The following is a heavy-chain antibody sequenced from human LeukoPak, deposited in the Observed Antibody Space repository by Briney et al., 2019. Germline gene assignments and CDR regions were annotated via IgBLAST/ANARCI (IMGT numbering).Heavy chain of an antibody. CDR2: IYSGGDT. Sequence: AGGSLRLSCAASGFTVSSNFMSWVRQAAGKGLECVSFIYSGGDTYYADSVKGRFTISRDNSKNTLYLQMNGLRADDTALYYCARATYSSSWGIADFDYWGQGTLVTVSS. CDR3: ARATYSSSWGIADFDY. J-gene: IGHJ4*02. D-gene: IGHD6-13*01. V-gene: IGHV3-53*01. CDR1: GFTVSSNF.